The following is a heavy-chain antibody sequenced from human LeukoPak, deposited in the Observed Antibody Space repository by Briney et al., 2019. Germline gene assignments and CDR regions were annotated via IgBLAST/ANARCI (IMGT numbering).Heavy chain of an antibody. D-gene: IGHD2-2*01. CDR1: GGSISSSNW. J-gene: IGHJ2*01. V-gene: IGHV4-4*02. CDR2: IYHSGST. CDR3: ARDLYIVVVPAGYWYFDL. Sequence: SETLSLTCAVSGGSISSSNWWSWVRQPPGKGLEWIGEIYHSGSTNYNPSLKSRVTISVDKSKNQFSLKLSSVTAADTAVYYCARDLYIVVVPAGYWYFDLWGRGTLVTVSP.